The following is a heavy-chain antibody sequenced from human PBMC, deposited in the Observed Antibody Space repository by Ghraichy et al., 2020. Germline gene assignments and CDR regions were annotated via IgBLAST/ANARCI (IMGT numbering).Heavy chain of an antibody. CDR3: VRGRDDTSTYSDFDY. D-gene: IGHD3-22*01. V-gene: IGHV4-59*02. CDR2: IYFSGST. Sequence: SETLSLTCTVSGGSVSTHYWSWIRQPPGKGLECIGCIYFSGSTYYNPSLKSRVTISIDTSKNQFSLKLGSMTAADTAVYYCVRGRDDTSTYSDFDYWGQGALVTVSS. J-gene: IGHJ4*02. CDR1: GGSVSTHY.